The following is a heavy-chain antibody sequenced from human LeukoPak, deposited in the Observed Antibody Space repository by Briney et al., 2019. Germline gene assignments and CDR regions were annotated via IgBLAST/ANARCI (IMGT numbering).Heavy chain of an antibody. CDR1: GGSISSYY. CDR3: VRYVVYGSGIYYFDY. D-gene: IGHD3-10*01. J-gene: IGHJ4*02. CDR2: IYYSGST. V-gene: IGHV4-59*08. Sequence: SETLSLTCTVSGGSISSYYWSWIRQPPGKGLEWIGHIYYSGSTYYCPSLKSGVTISVDTSKNHFSLRLSSVTAADTAVFYCVRYVVYGSGIYYFDYRGQGTLVTVSS.